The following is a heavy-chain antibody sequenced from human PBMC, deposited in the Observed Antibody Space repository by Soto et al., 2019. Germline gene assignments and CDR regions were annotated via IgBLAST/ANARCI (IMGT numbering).Heavy chain of an antibody. V-gene: IGHV3-23*01. J-gene: IGHJ4*02. D-gene: IGHD3-3*02. CDR2: ISGSGGST. Sequence: PGGSLRLSCAASGFTFSSYAMSWVRQAPGKGLEWVSAISGSGGSTYYADPVKGRFTISRDNSKNTLYLQMNSLRAEDTAVYYCAKDFLGDRMPHFFDYWGQGTLVTVSS. CDR1: GFTFSSYA. CDR3: AKDFLGDRMPHFFDY.